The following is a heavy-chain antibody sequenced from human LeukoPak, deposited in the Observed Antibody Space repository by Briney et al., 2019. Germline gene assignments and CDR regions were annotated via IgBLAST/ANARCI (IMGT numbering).Heavy chain of an antibody. J-gene: IGHJ3*02. Sequence: SETLSLTCTVSGGSISSSSYYWGWLRQPPGKGLEWIGNVYYGGGTYYNPSLKSRVTISLDTSKNQFSLKLTSVTAADTAVYYCARDQGNVDSSAWYLLGNAFDIWGQGTMVSVSS. CDR2: VYYGGGT. CDR3: ARDQGNVDSSAWYLLGNAFDI. CDR1: GGSISSSSYY. V-gene: IGHV4-39*07. D-gene: IGHD6-19*01.